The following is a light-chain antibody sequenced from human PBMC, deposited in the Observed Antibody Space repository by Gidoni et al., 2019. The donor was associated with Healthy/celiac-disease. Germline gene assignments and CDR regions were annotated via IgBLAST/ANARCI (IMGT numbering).Light chain of an antibody. CDR3: QQSYSTPLT. CDR1: QSISSY. Sequence: DIHMTQSPSSLSASVGDRVTITCRASQSISSYLNWCQQKPGKAPKPLIYAAASLQSGVPSRFSGSGSGTDFTLTISSLQPEDFATYYCQQSYSTPLTFGGGTKVEIK. J-gene: IGKJ4*01. CDR2: AAA. V-gene: IGKV1-39*01.